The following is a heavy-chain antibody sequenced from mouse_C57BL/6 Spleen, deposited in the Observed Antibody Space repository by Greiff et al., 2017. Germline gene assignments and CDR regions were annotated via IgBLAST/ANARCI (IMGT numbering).Heavy chain of an antibody. J-gene: IGHJ1*03. CDR1: GYTFTDYN. Sequence: EVQLQQSGPELVKPGASVKIPCKASGYTFTDYNMAWVKQSHGKSLEWIGDINPNNGGTIYNQKFKGKATLTVDKSSSTAYMELRSLTSEDTAVYYCARSRRYWYFDVWGTGTTVTVSS. CDR3: ARSRRYWYFDV. CDR2: INPNNGGT. V-gene: IGHV1-18*01.